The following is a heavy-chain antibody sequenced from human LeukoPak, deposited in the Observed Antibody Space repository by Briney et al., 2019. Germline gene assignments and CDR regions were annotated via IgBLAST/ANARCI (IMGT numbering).Heavy chain of an antibody. CDR1: GDSIIGYY. CDR3: ARHKNSGTYPLDF. D-gene: IGHD4-23*01. Sequence: SETLSLTCTVSGDSIIGYYWSWLRQPPGRELEYIGFIRYSGSTKYNPSLQSRVTMSVDTSKNQFSLKLTSVTAADTAVYYCARHKNSGTYPLDFWGQGTLVTVSS. CDR2: IRYSGST. V-gene: IGHV4-59*08. J-gene: IGHJ4*02.